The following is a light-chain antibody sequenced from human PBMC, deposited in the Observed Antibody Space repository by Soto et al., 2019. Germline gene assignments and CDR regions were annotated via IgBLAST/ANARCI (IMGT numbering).Light chain of an antibody. CDR1: QTISSW. Sequence: IQMTQSPSTLSGSVGDRVTITCRASQTISSWLAWYQQKPGKAPKLLIYKASTLKSGVPSRFSGSGSGTEFTLTISSLQPDDFATYYCQHYNSYSEAFCQGTKVDI. V-gene: IGKV1-5*03. CDR2: KAS. J-gene: IGKJ1*01. CDR3: QHYNSYSEA.